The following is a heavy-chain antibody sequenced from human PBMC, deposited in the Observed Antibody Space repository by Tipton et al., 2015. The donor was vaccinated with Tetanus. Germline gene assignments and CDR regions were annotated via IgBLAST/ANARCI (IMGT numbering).Heavy chain of an antibody. J-gene: IGHJ4*01. CDR3: ARDSSQGLIDFWSGFHDQIDY. D-gene: IGHD3-3*01. V-gene: IGHV3-23*01. Sequence: SLRLSCAASGFTLGNYAMSWVRQAPGKGLEWVSSIRNRGDATYYADSVKGRVTISRDNSNSTLYLHMNSLRAGDTATYYCARDSSQGLIDFWSGFHDQIDYWGHGTLVTVSS. CDR1: GFTLGNYA. CDR2: IRNRGDAT.